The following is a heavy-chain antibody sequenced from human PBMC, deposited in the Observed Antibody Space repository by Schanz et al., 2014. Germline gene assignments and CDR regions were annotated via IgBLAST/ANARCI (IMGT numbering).Heavy chain of an antibody. D-gene: IGHD6-13*01. CDR3: ARDGVDAAAGGNY. J-gene: IGHJ4*02. V-gene: IGHV1-8*01. Sequence: QVQLIQSGAEVKKPGASVKVSCTASGYTFTSYDINWVRQAPGQGLEWLGWMNPNSGNPGFAQKFRGRVTITADKSTTTAYMELSSLRSEDTAVYYCARDGVDAAAGGNYWGQGTLVTVSS. CDR2: MNPNSGNP. CDR1: GYTFTSYD.